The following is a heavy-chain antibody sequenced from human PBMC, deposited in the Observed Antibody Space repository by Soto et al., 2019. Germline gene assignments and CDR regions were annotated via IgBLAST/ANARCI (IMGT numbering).Heavy chain of an antibody. Sequence: SETLSLTCAVSGGSISSGGYSWSWIRQPPGKGLEWIGYIYHSGSTYYNPSLKSRVTISVDRSKNQFSLKLSSVTAADTAVYYCARSVTMVRGGGNWFDPWGQGTLVTVSS. V-gene: IGHV4-30-2*01. CDR2: IYHSGST. CDR1: GGSISSGGYS. D-gene: IGHD3-10*01. CDR3: ARSVTMVRGGGNWFDP. J-gene: IGHJ5*02.